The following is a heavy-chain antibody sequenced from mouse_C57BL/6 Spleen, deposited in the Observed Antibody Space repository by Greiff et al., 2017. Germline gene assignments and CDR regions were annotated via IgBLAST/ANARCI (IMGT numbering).Heavy chain of an antibody. D-gene: IGHD1-1*01. CDR1: GYAFTNYL. CDR3: TSGIATVVADY. CDR2: INPGSGGT. V-gene: IGHV1-54*01. J-gene: IGHJ2*01. Sequence: VQLQQSGAELVRPGTSVKVSCKASGYAFTNYLIEWVKQRHGQGLEWIGVINPGSGGTNYNEKFKGKATLTADKSSSTAYMQLSSLTSEDTAVYYCTSGIATVVADYWGQGTTLTVSS.